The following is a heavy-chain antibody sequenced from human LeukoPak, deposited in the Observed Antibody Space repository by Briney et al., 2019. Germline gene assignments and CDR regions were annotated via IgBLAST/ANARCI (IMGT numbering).Heavy chain of an antibody. CDR1: GGTFSSYA. J-gene: IGHJ4*02. CDR3: ARDVTIFGVANY. Sequence: ASVKVSCKASGGTFSSYAISWVRQAPGQGLEWMGWINPNSGGTNYAQKFQGRVTMTRDTSISTAYMELSRLRSDDTAVYYCARDVTIFGVANYWGQGTLVTVSS. D-gene: IGHD3-3*01. V-gene: IGHV1-2*02. CDR2: INPNSGGT.